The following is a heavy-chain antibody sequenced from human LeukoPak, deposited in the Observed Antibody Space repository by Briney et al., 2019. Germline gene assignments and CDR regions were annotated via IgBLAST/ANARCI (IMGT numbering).Heavy chain of an antibody. D-gene: IGHD3-22*01. J-gene: IGHJ5*02. V-gene: IGHV4-34*01. CDR3: ARVPAVDSSGYGWFDP. CDR2: INHSGST. Sequence: SETLSLTCTVSGGSISSYYWSWIRQPPGRGLEWIGEINHSGSTNYSPSLKSRVTISVDTSKNQFSLKLSSVTVADTAVYYCARVPAVDSSGYGWFDPWGQGTLVTVSS. CDR1: GGSISSYY.